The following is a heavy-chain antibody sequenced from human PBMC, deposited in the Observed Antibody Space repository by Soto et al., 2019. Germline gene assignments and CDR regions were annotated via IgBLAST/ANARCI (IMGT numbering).Heavy chain of an antibody. V-gene: IGHV3-30-3*01. CDR2: ISYDGSNK. CDR1: GFTFSSYA. D-gene: IGHD3-22*01. CDR3: ARDYKTIVVTNNWFDP. J-gene: IGHJ5*02. Sequence: GGSLRLSCAASGFTFSSYAMHWVRRAPGKGLEWVAVISYDGSNKYYADSVKGRFTISRDNSKNTLYLQMNSLRTEDTAVYYCARDYKTIVVTNNWFDPWGQGTLVTVSS.